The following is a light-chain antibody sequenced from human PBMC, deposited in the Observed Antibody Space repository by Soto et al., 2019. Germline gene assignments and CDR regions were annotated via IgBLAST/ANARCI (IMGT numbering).Light chain of an antibody. CDR1: SSDVGGYNY. Sequence: QSALTQPASVSGSPGQSITISCTGTSSDVGGYNYVSWYQQHPGKAPKLMIYDVSNRPSGVSNRFSGSKSGNTASLTISGLQAEDEADYYCSSYTSTSSSLAYVFGTGTKLTVL. CDR2: DVS. V-gene: IGLV2-14*01. J-gene: IGLJ1*01. CDR3: SSYTSTSSSLAYV.